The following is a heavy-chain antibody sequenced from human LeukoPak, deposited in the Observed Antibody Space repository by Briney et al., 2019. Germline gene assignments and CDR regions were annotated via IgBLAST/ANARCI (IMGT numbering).Heavy chain of an antibody. CDR1: GGSISPYY. V-gene: IGHV4-59*01. CDR2: IYYSGTT. D-gene: IGHD2-15*01. Sequence: LETLYLTCSASGGSISPYYWSWIRQPPGKGLEWIGYIYYSGTTNYNPSLQSRVTISVATSKNQFSLKLSSVTAADTALYYCARDRASAGGFDYWGEGTVVTVSS. J-gene: IGHJ4*02. CDR3: ARDRASAGGFDY.